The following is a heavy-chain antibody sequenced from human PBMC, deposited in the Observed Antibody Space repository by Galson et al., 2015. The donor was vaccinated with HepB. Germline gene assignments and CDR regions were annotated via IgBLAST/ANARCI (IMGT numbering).Heavy chain of an antibody. CDR2: ISNSGRTI. CDR1: GFTFSVYD. J-gene: IGHJ4*02. D-gene: IGHD6-19*01. Sequence: SLRLSCAASGFTFSVYDMTWIRQAPGKGLEWVSNISNSGRTIYYADSVKGRFTIYRDNAKNSLYLQMNSQRAEDTAVFYCARVGSSGWYQTYYFDYWGQGTLVTVSS. V-gene: IGHV3-11*01. CDR3: ARVGSSGWYQTYYFDY.